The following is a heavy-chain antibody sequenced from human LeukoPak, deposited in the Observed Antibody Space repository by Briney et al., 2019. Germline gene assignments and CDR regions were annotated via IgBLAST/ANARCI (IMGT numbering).Heavy chain of an antibody. CDR2: INHSGST. Sequence: TSETLSLTCAVYGGSFSGYYWSWIRQPPGKGLEWIGEINHSGSTKYNPSLKSRVTISVDTSKNQFSLKLSSVTAADTAVYYCARRLGRKFGERFYYYHYMDVWGKGTTVTISS. V-gene: IGHV4-34*01. D-gene: IGHD3-10*01. CDR3: ARRLGRKFGERFYYYHYMDV. J-gene: IGHJ6*03. CDR1: GGSFSGYY.